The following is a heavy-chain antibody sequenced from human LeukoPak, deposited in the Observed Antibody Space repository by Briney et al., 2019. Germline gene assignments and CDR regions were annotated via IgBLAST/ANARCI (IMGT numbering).Heavy chain of an antibody. CDR1: GYSFTSYW. V-gene: IGHV5-10-1*01. J-gene: IGHJ4*02. CDR3: ARHSVAGTAGFDY. CDR2: IDPSDSYT. D-gene: IGHD6-19*01. Sequence: GESLKISCKGSGYSFTSYWSSWVRQMSGKGLEWMGRIDPSDSYTNYSPSFQGRVTISADKSISTAYLQWSSLKASDTAMYFCARHSVAGTAGFDYWGQGTLVTVSS.